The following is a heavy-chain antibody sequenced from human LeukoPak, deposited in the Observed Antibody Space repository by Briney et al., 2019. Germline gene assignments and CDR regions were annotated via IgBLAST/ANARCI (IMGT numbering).Heavy chain of an antibody. CDR1: GGSISSSSYY. D-gene: IGHD2-2*01. CDR2: IYYSGST. Sequence: SETLSLTCTVSGGSISSSSYYWGWIRQPPGKGLEWIGSIYYSGSTYHNPSLKSRVTISVDTSKNQFSLKLSSVTAADTAVYYCARQRRVVPAAIYWFDPWGQGTLVTVSS. V-gene: IGHV4-39*01. CDR3: ARQRRVVPAAIYWFDP. J-gene: IGHJ5*02.